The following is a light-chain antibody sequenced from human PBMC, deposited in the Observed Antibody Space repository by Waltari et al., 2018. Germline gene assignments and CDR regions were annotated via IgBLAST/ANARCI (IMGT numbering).Light chain of an antibody. CDR1: QSFLYSDGNTY. CDR2: RVS. J-gene: IGKJ4*01. Sequence: DIVMTQNPLSLPVTPGEPDSTSCRSSQSFLYSDGNTYLYWYLQKPGQPTRLLIYRVSNLFSGVPDRFSSSGSGTDFTLKISRVEAEDVVVYYCMQALQTPLTFCGGTKLEIK. CDR3: MQALQTPLT. V-gene: IGKV2-29*02.